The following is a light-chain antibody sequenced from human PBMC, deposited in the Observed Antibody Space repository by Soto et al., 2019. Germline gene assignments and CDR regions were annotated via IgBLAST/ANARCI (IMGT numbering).Light chain of an antibody. J-gene: IGKJ1*01. Sequence: DIQITQSPSSLSASVGDRVTITCRASQGISDYLAWYQQKPGKVPKLLIHSASTLQYGVPSRFSGSGSGTDFILTISSLQPEDVATYYCQKYNGAPWTFGQGTKVEIK. CDR3: QKYNGAPWT. CDR1: QGISDY. V-gene: IGKV1-27*01. CDR2: SAS.